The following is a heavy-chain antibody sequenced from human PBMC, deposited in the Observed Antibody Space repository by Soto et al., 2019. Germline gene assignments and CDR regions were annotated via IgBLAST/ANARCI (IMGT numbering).Heavy chain of an antibody. Sequence: QVQLVQSGAAVKKPGSSVKVSCKASGGTFSSYAISWVRQAPGQGLEWMGGIIPIFGTANYAQKCQGRVTITADESTSTAYMELSSLRSEDTAVYYCARDENLLLWLGRRYYYVMDVWVQRTTVTVSS. J-gene: IGHJ6*02. V-gene: IGHV1-69*01. CDR3: ARDENLLLWLGRRYYYVMDV. CDR2: IIPIFGTA. CDR1: GGTFSSYA. D-gene: IGHD3-10*01.